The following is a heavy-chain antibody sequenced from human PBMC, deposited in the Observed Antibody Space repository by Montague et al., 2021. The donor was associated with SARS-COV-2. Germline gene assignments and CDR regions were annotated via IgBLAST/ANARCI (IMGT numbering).Heavy chain of an antibody. CDR2: ISISGST. CDR1: GGSISSGSYY. CDR3: ARRVQWQLSWFFDL. V-gene: IGHV4-61*02. D-gene: IGHD6-19*01. Sequence: TLSLTCTVSGGSISSGSYYWSWIRQPAGKGLEWIGRISISGSTNYNPSLKSRVTISVDTSKNRFSLKVTSVTAADTAVYYCARRVQWQLSWFFDLWGRGTLVIVSS. J-gene: IGHJ2*01.